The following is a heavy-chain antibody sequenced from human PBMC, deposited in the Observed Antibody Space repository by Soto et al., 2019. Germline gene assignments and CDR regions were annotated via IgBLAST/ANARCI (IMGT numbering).Heavy chain of an antibody. V-gene: IGHV3-30-3*01. CDR2: VSKDGSDK. J-gene: IGHJ4*02. CDR3: ARSYCGDNCALDY. CDR1: GFIFSSFP. D-gene: IGHD2-21*02. Sequence: GGSLRLSCAASGFIFSSFPMHWVRQAPGKGLEWVAVVSKDGSDKHYADSVKGRFTISRDNSENTLHLQMNSLRPEDTGVYYCARSYCGDNCALDYWGQGTPVPVSS.